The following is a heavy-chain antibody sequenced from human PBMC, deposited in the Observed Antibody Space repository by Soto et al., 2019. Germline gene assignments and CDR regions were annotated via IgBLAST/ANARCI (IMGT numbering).Heavy chain of an antibody. Sequence: QVQRVQSGAEVKNPGASVKVSSKHSGYTFTRYGIGWARRAPGQGLEWMGWINTYNGNTNYAQNVEGRVTLTTDTSTSTAYIEVRSLRSNDTAIYYCAMVDVYVTPSPQDVWGRRTKGSVSS. CDR1: GYTFTRYG. CDR3: AMVDVYVTPSPQDV. J-gene: IGHJ6*02. V-gene: IGHV1-18*01. CDR2: INTYNGNT. D-gene: IGHD3-16*01.